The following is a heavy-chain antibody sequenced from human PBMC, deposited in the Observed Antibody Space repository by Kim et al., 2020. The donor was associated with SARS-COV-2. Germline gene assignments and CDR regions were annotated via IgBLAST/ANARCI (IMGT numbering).Heavy chain of an antibody. CDR2: IYYSGST. CDR1: GGSISSSSHY. D-gene: IGHD4-4*01. Sequence: SETLSLTCTVSGGSISSSSHYWGWIRQPPGKGLEWIGSIYYSGSTYYNPSLKSRVTISVDTSKNQFSLKLSSVTAADTAVYYCARDWDYSNYEGYYFDYWGQGTLVTVSS. CDR3: ARDWDYSNYEGYYFDY. J-gene: IGHJ4*02. V-gene: IGHV4-39*07.